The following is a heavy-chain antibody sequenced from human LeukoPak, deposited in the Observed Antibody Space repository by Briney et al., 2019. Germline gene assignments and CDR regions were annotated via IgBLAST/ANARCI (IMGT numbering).Heavy chain of an antibody. CDR2: IRSNAHGGTT. CDR3: TRSRFARNGPRGDY. D-gene: IGHD2-8*01. J-gene: IGHJ4*02. V-gene: IGHV3-49*04. CDR1: GFTFGDYA. Sequence: GGSLRLSCKASGFTFGDYAMSWVRQAPGKGLEWVGFIRSNAHGGTTEYAASVKGRIAISRDDSESIAYLEMNSLNTEDTAVYYCTRSRFARNGPRGDYWGQGTLVTVSS.